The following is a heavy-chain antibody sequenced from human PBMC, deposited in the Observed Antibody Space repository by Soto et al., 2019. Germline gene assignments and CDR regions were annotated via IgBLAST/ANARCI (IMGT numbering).Heavy chain of an antibody. Sequence: ESLKISCKGSEYSFANYWIGWVRQVPGKGLEWVGSIFASDSATRYSPSFQGQVTMSVDKSINTAYLQWTSLKASDTAMYYCARPDDNTWPSDYWGQGTQVTVSS. CDR3: ARPDDNTWPSDY. J-gene: IGHJ4*02. V-gene: IGHV5-51*01. CDR1: EYSFANYW. CDR2: IFASDSAT. D-gene: IGHD1-1*01.